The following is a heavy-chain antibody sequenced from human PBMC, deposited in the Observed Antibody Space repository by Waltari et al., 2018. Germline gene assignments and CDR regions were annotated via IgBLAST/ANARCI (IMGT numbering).Heavy chain of an antibody. CDR2: IYHSGST. CDR1: GGSISSSNW. Sequence: QVQLQESGPGLVKPSGTLSLTCAVSGGSISSSNWWSWVRQPPGKGLEWIGEIYHSGSTHYNPSLKSRGTIAVDKSKNQFSLKLSSVTAADTAVYYCASLRSGLMGDRFDYWGQGTLVTVSS. D-gene: IGHD3-3*01. CDR3: ASLRSGLMGDRFDY. J-gene: IGHJ4*02. V-gene: IGHV4-4*02.